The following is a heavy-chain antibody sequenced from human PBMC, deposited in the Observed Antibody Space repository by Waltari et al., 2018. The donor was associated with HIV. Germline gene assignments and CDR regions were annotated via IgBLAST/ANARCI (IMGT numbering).Heavy chain of an antibody. V-gene: IGHV3-30*02. CDR2: IRYDGSQK. CDR1: GFSFSDYG. CDR3: AKDIENFWPDAFDV. Sequence: QVHLVESGGGVVQSGGSLRLSCAASGFSFSDYGMHWVRPTPGKGLEWVTFIRYDGSQKYHADSVRGRFTISRDNSKNTLFLQMNSLRGEDTAVYYCAKDIENFWPDAFDVWGQGTMVFVSS. J-gene: IGHJ3*01. D-gene: IGHD3-16*02.